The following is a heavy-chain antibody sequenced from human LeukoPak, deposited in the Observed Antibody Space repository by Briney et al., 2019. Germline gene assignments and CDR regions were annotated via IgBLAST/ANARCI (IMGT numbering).Heavy chain of an antibody. J-gene: IGHJ4*02. Sequence: SETLSLTCTVSGGSISSYYWSWIRQPPGKGLEWIGYIYYSGSIDYNSSLKSRVTISGDTSKNQFSLKLYSVTAADTAVYYCARNYYASGSSHFDYWGQGTLVTVSS. V-gene: IGHV4-59*01. D-gene: IGHD3-10*01. CDR3: ARNYYASGSSHFDY. CDR1: GGSISSYY. CDR2: IYYSGSI.